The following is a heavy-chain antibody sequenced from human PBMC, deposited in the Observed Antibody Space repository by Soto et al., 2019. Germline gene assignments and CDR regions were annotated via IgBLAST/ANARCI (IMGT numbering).Heavy chain of an antibody. CDR1: GGSISSGGYY. Sequence: QVQLQESGPGLVKPSQTLSLTCTVSGGSISSGGYYWSWIRQHPGKGLEWIGYIYYSGSTYYNPSLKSRVTISVDTSKNQFSLKLSSVTAADTAVYYCSYCSSTSCLYGMDVWGQGTTVTVSS. J-gene: IGHJ6*02. D-gene: IGHD2-2*01. V-gene: IGHV4-31*03. CDR2: IYYSGST. CDR3: SYCSSTSCLYGMDV.